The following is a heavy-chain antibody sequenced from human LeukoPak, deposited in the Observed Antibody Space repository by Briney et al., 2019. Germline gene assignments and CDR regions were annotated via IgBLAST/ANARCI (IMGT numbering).Heavy chain of an antibody. J-gene: IGHJ3*02. CDR3: ATGLSVTTCAFDI. CDR2: INPNSGGT. CDR1: GYTFTGYY. D-gene: IGHD4-17*01. V-gene: IGHV1-2*02. Sequence: GASVKVSCKASGYTFTGYYMHWVRQAPGQGLEWMGWINPNSGGTNYAQKFQGRVTMTEDTSTDTAYMELSSLRSEDTAVYYCATGLSVTTCAFDIWGQGTMVTVSS.